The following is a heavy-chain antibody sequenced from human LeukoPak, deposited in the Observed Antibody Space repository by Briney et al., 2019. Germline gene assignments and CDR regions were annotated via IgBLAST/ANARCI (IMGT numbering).Heavy chain of an antibody. Sequence: PGGSLRLSCAASGVTLRNYAMTWIRQAPGKGLQWVSVISGDGDSTSNADSVRGRFTIFRDNSKNTMYLQMNNLRAKDTAKYYCAKDRDCSSTGCYVFANWGQGTLVTVSS. CDR2: ISGDGDST. J-gene: IGHJ4*02. V-gene: IGHV3-23*01. CDR3: AKDRDCSSTGCYVFAN. CDR1: GVTLRNYA. D-gene: IGHD2-2*01.